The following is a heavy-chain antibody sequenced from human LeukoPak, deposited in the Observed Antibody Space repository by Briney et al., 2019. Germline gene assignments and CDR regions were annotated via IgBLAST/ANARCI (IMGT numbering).Heavy chain of an antibody. D-gene: IGHD5-18*01. J-gene: IGHJ4*02. CDR3: ASQNGYGGPFDY. V-gene: IGHV3-21*01. Sequence: PGGSLRLSCAASGFTFSSYSMNWVRQAPGKGLEWVSSISSSSSYIYYADSVKGRFTISRDNAKNPLYLQMNSLRAEDTAVYYCASQNGYGGPFDYWGQGILVTVSS. CDR1: GFTFSSYS. CDR2: ISSSSSYI.